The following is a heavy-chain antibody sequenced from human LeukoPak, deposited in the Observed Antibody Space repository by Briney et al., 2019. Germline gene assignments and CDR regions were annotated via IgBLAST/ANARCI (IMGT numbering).Heavy chain of an antibody. CDR3: ARGIVVVPAARLYYYYYGMDV. Sequence: SETLSLTCTVSGGSISSYYWSWIRQPPGKGLEWIGYIYYSGSTNYNPSLKSRVTISVDTSKNQFSLKLSSVTAADTAVYYCARGIVVVPAARLYYYYYGMDVWGQGTTVTVSS. CDR1: GGSISSYY. D-gene: IGHD2-2*01. J-gene: IGHJ6*02. V-gene: IGHV4-59*01. CDR2: IYYSGST.